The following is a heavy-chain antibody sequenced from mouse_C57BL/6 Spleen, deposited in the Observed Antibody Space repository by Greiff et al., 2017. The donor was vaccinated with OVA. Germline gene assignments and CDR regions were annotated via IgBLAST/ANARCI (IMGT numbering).Heavy chain of an antibody. CDR1: GFNIKDDY. J-gene: IGHJ2*01. V-gene: IGHV14-4*01. D-gene: IGHD1-1*01. CDR2: IDPENGDT. CDR3: TPFITTVVWDY. Sequence: VQLKESGAELVRPGASVKLSCTASGFNIKDDYMHWVKQRPEQGLEWIGWIDPENGDTEYASKFQGKATITADTSSNTAYLQLSSLTSEDTAVYYCTPFITTVVWDYWGQGTTLTVSS.